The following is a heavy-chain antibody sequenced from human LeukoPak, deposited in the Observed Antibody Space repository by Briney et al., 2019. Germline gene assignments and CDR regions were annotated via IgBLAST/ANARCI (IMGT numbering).Heavy chain of an antibody. J-gene: IGHJ4*02. CDR1: GGSISSYY. CDR2: IYTSGST. D-gene: IGHD1-26*01. CDR3: ARGSLNLADGRHSPMDY. Sequence: PSETLSLTCTVSGGSISSYYWSWIRQPAGKGLEWIGRIYTSGSTNYNPSLKSRVTMSVDTSKNQFSLKLSSVTAADTAVYYCARGSLNLADGRHSPMDYWGQGTLVTVSS. V-gene: IGHV4-4*07.